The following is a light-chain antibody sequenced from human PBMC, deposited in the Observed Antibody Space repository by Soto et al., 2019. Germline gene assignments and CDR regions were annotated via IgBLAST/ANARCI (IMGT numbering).Light chain of an antibody. CDR2: DAS. Sequence: EVLLTQSPATLSVSPGESVTLSCRASQSINTFLAWYQQKPGQAPRLLIYDASPRAAGVPARFSGRGSGTDFTLTINSLEPEDFAVYHCQQRSIWPLTFGGGTRVE. V-gene: IGKV3-11*01. CDR3: QQRSIWPLT. J-gene: IGKJ4*01. CDR1: QSINTF.